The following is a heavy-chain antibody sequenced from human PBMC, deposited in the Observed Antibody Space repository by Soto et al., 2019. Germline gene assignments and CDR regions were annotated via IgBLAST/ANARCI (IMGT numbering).Heavy chain of an antibody. CDR1: GGIFSNYA. CDR3: ATQHNVLRVPNVAHPGNWLDP. J-gene: IGHJ5*02. D-gene: IGHD2-8*01. V-gene: IGHV1-69*01. CDR2: IFPILGTT. Sequence: QVQLVQSGAEVKKPGSSVKVSCMPSGGIFSNYAFTWVRQAPGQGLEWMGGIFPILGTTNSAQKFQGRISITADESTGTAYMELSRLRSEDTAIYYCATQHNVLRVPNVAHPGNWLDPWGQGTLVTVSS.